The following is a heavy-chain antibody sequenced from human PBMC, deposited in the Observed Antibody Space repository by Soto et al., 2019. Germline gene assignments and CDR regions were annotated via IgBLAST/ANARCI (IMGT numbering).Heavy chain of an antibody. CDR1: GFTFSSYS. Sequence: PGGSLRLSCAASGFTFSSYSMNWVRQAPGKGLEWVSSISSSSSYIYYADSVKGRFTISRDNAKNSLYLQMNSLRAEDTAVYYCARPNYDILTGYEGGMDVWGQGTKVTVYS. CDR2: ISSSSSYI. D-gene: IGHD3-9*01. J-gene: IGHJ6*02. V-gene: IGHV3-21*01. CDR3: ARPNYDILTGYEGGMDV.